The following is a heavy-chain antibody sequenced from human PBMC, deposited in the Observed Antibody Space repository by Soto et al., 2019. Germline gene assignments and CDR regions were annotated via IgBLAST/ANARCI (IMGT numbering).Heavy chain of an antibody. V-gene: IGHV1-69*13. CDR2: IIPRSATS. J-gene: IGHJ6*02. CDR1: GDTFSSYT. CDR3: AREGLVLVPTTVNSQYYYYGMDV. D-gene: IGHD2-2*01. Sequence: SVKVSCKASGDTFSSYTITWMRRAPGEGLEWMGGIIPRSATSNYAQKFQGRVTITADESTSTAYMELSSLRSEDTAVYYCAREGLVLVPTTVNSQYYYYGMDVWGQGTTVTVSS.